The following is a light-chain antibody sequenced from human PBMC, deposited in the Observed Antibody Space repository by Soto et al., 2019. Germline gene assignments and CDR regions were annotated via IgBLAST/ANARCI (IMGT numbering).Light chain of an antibody. J-gene: IGKJ2*01. CDR1: QTVDSTY. V-gene: IGKV3-20*01. CDR2: GAS. Sequence: EIVLTQSPGTLSLSPGEIATLSCRASQTVDSTYLAWYQQRPGQAPRLLIYGASSSATGIPDRFSGSGSGTDFTLTISRLEDEDSAVYFCQQYCTSPYTFGQGTKLEIK. CDR3: QQYCTSPYT.